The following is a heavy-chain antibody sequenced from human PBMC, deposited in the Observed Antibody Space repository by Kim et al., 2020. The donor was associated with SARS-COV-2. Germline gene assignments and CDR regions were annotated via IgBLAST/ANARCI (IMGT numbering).Heavy chain of an antibody. D-gene: IGHD3-10*01. V-gene: IGHV3-7*03. CDR3: AREDRRSTMVRGVRAAFDI. J-gene: IGHJ3*02. CDR1: GFTFSSYW. Sequence: GGSLRLSCAASGFTFSSYWMSWVRQAPGKGLEWVANIKQDGSEKYYVDSVKGRFTISRDNAKNSLYLQMNSLRAEDTAVYYCAREDRRSTMVRGVRAAFDIWGQGPMVTVSS. CDR2: IKQDGSEK.